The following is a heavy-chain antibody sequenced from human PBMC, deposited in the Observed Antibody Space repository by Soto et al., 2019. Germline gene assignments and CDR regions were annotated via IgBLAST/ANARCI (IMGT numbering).Heavy chain of an antibody. Sequence: GGSLRLSCAASGFTFDDYAMHWVRQAPGKGLEWVSGISWNSGSIGYADSVKGRFTISRDNAKNSLYLQMNSLRAEDTALYYCAKDSKGDYPVDYTGVWGKGTTVTVSS. CDR1: GFTFDDYA. CDR2: ISWNSGSI. D-gene: IGHD4-17*01. J-gene: IGHJ6*03. V-gene: IGHV3-9*01. CDR3: AKDSKGDYPVDYTGV.